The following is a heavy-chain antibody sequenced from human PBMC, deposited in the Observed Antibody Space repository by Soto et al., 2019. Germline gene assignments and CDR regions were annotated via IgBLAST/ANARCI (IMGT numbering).Heavy chain of an antibody. CDR3: AKDRRAGGNSAFYFDF. D-gene: IGHD3-16*01. CDR2: ISATGGGT. Sequence: EVQMLASGGGLGQPGGSLRLSCAASGFKFSNCAMSWVRQAPGKGLEWVSLISATGGGTYYADSVKGRFTISRDNSHNTLYLQVHSLTAEDTAVYYCAKDRRAGGNSAFYFDFWGQGAQVTVSS. J-gene: IGHJ4*02. CDR1: GFKFSNCA. V-gene: IGHV3-23*01.